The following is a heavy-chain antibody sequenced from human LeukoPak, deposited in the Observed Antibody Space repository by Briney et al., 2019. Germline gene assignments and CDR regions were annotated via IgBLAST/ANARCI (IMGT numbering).Heavy chain of an antibody. CDR1: GGSISSSSYY. CDR3: ARLGITMVRGVIITKFDP. J-gene: IGHJ5*02. D-gene: IGHD3-10*01. CDR2: IYYSGST. V-gene: IGHV4-61*05. Sequence: SETLSLTCTVSGGSISSSSYYWGWIRQPPGQGLEWIGYIYYSGSTNYNPSLKSRVTISVDTSKNQFSLKLSSVTAADTAVYYCARLGITMVRGVIITKFDPWGQGTLVTVSS.